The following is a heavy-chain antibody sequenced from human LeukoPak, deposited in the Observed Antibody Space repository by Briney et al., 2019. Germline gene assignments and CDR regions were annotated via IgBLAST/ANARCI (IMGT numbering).Heavy chain of an antibody. CDR1: GGSISGYY. CDR2: IYTSGST. D-gene: IGHD4-23*01. CDR3: ARGPQDYGGHSDHNDAFDI. Sequence: SETLSLTCTVSGGSISGYYWSWVRQPAGKGLEWIGRIYTSGSTNYNPSLKSRVTMSVDTSKNQFSLKLSSVTAADTAVYYCARGPQDYGGHSDHNDAFDIWGQGTMVTVSS. J-gene: IGHJ3*02. V-gene: IGHV4-4*07.